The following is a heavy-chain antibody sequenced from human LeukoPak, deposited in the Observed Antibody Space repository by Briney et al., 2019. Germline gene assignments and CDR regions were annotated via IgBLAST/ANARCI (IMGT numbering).Heavy chain of an antibody. J-gene: IGHJ4*02. V-gene: IGHV4-4*07. CDR3: ARVGQQLVDY. CDR1: GGSISSYY. D-gene: IGHD6-13*01. CDR2: IYYSGST. Sequence: PSETLSLTCTVSGGSISSYYWSWIRQPAGKGLEWIGSIYYSGSTYYNPSLKSRVTISVDTSKNQFSLKLSSVTAADTAVYYCARVGQQLVDYWGQGTLVTVSS.